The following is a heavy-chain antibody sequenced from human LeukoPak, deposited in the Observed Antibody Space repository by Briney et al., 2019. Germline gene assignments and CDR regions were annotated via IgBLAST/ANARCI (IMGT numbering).Heavy chain of an antibody. J-gene: IGHJ6*02. CDR2: VYYSGSA. CDR1: GDSVTTYY. V-gene: IGHV4-59*02. D-gene: IGHD4-11*01. Sequence: SETLSLTCTVSGDSVTTYYWSWIRQPPGKGLEWLGYVYYSGSATYNPSLKSRVTISVDTSKNQFSLRLSSVTAADTAVYYRARDGSNWSNDYYHGVDVWGQGTTVTVSS. CDR3: ARDGSNWSNDYYHGVDV.